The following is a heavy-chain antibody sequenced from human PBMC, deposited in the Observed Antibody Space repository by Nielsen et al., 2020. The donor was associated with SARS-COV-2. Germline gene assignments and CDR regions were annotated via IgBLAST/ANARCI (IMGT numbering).Heavy chain of an antibody. V-gene: IGHV3-9*01. D-gene: IGHD1-26*01. Sequence: GGSLRLSCAASGFTFDDYAMHWVRQAPGKGLEWVSGISWNSGSIGYADSVKGRFTISRDNAKNSLYLQMNSLRAEDTALYYCATLVGATMDAFDIWGQGTMVTVSS. CDR2: ISWNSGSI. CDR3: ATLVGATMDAFDI. J-gene: IGHJ3*02. CDR1: GFTFDDYA.